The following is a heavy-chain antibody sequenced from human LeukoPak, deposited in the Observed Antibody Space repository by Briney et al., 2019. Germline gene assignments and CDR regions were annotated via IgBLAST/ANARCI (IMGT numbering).Heavy chain of an antibody. Sequence: ASVKVSCTASGYTFTGYYMHLVRQAPGQGLEWMGWINPNSGGTNYARKFQGRVTMTRDTSISTAYMELSRLRSDDTAVYYCARGRRALIYCSSTSCYTGDWFDPWGQGTLVTVSS. D-gene: IGHD2-2*02. CDR2: INPNSGGT. CDR3: ARGRRALIYCSSTSCYTGDWFDP. J-gene: IGHJ5*02. CDR1: GYTFTGYY. V-gene: IGHV1-2*02.